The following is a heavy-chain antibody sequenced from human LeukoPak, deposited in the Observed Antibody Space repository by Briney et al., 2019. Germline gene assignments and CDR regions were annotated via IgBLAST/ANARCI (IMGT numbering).Heavy chain of an antibody. CDR3: ARISYYGSGSYGYYYYYYMDV. CDR2: ISPSGDIT. D-gene: IGHD3-10*01. V-gene: IGHV3-23*01. Sequence: GETLRLSCAASGFTFSSHGMNWVRQAPGKGLEWVSGISPSGDITYYADSVKGRFTISRGNSKNTLYLQMNSLRAEDTAVYYCARISYYGSGSYGYYYYYYMDVWGKGTTVTISS. J-gene: IGHJ6*03. CDR1: GFTFSSHG.